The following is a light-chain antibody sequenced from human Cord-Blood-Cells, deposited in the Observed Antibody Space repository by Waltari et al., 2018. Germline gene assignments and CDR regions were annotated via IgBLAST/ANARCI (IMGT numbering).Light chain of an antibody. CDR3: SSYAGSNKLVV. J-gene: IGLJ2*01. V-gene: IGLV2-8*01. Sequence: QSALTQPPYASGSPGQSVTISCTGTSSDVGGYNYVSWYQQHPGKAPKLMFYEVSKRPSGFPDRFSGSKSGNTASLTVSGLQAEDEADYYCSSYAGSNKLVVFGGGTKLTVL. CDR1: SSDVGGYNY. CDR2: EVS.